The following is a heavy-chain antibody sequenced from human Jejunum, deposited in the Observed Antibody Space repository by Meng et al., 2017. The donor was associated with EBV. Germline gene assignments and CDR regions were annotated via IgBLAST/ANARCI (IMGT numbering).Heavy chain of an antibody. CDR1: GFTFSGHA. J-gene: IGHJ4*02. CDR2: ISNDGNNK. D-gene: IGHD3-16*01. CDR3: TREWGADY. V-gene: IGHV3-30-3*01. Sequence: VQWGKSGGELVQPGRPLRLSCAASGFTFSGHAMQWVRQAPGKGLKWVVLISNDGNNKYYADSVKGRFTISRDNSKNTLYLQMNSLRVDDTALYYCTREWGADYWGQGTLVTVSS.